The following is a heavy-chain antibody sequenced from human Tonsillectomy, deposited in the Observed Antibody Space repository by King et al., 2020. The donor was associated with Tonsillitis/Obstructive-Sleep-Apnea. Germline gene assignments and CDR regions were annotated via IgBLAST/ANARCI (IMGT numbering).Heavy chain of an antibody. CDR3: ARGGYSYGYSDYYYYMDV. CDR2: ISNDGSNK. Sequence: VQLVESGGGVVQPGRSLRLSCAASGFTFSSYAMHWVRQAPGKGLEWVAVISNDGSNKYYADSVKGRFTISRDNSKNTLYLQMNSLRAEYTAVYYCARGGYSYGYSDYYYYMDVWGKGTTVTVSS. V-gene: IGHV3-30*04. CDR1: GFTFSSYA. D-gene: IGHD5-18*01. J-gene: IGHJ6*03.